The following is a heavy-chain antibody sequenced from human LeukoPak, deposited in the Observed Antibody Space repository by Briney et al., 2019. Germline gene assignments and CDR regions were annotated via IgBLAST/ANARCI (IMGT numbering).Heavy chain of an antibody. Sequence: PSETLSLTCTVSGDSISSDYWTWIRQPPGKGLEWIGYIYYSGSTDCNPSLKSRVTILVDTPKNQFSLKLCSVTAADTAIYYCARGGSAFDIWGQGTMVTVSS. CDR3: ARGGSAFDI. J-gene: IGHJ3*02. CDR2: IYYSGST. V-gene: IGHV4-59*01. D-gene: IGHD1-26*01. CDR1: GDSISSDY.